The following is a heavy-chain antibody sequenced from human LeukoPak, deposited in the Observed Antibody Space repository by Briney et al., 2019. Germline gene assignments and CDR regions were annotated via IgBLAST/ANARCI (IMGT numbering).Heavy chain of an antibody. V-gene: IGHV3-74*01. Sequence: GGSMRLSCAASGFTFSSYWMHWVRQAPGKVLVWASRVNSDGSDTSYADSVKGRFTISRDNAKNTLYLQISSLRAEDTALYYCARDLRYYYDSSGYPDYWGQGTLVTVSS. CDR3: ARDLRYYYDSSGYPDY. J-gene: IGHJ4*02. CDR2: VNSDGSDT. CDR1: GFTFSSYW. D-gene: IGHD3-22*01.